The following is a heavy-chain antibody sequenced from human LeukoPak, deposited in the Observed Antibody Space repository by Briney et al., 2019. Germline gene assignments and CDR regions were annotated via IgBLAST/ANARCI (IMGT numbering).Heavy chain of an antibody. CDR3: ARDYVDDIPMIKDY. CDR2: INLSGGST. V-gene: IGHV1-46*01. D-gene: IGHD2-8*01. J-gene: IGHJ4*02. CDR1: GGTFSSYA. Sequence: GASVKVSCKASGGTFSSYAISWERQAPGQGLEWMGKINLSGGSTTYAQKFQGRVTMTRDTSTSTVYMELSSLRSEDTAVYYCARDYVDDIPMIKDYWGQGTLVTVSS.